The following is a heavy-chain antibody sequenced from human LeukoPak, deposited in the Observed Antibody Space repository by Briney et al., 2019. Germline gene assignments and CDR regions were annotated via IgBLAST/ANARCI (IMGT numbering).Heavy chain of an antibody. D-gene: IGHD6-19*01. J-gene: IGHJ4*02. Sequence: GGSLRLSCVASGFTFSSYGMHWVRQAPGKGLEWVAVISYDGSNKYYADSVKGRFTISRDNSKNTLYLQMNSLRAEDTAVYYCAKDFRKAVAGLFDYWGQGTLVTVSS. CDR1: GFTFSSYG. CDR3: AKDFRKAVAGLFDY. V-gene: IGHV3-30*18. CDR2: ISYDGSNK.